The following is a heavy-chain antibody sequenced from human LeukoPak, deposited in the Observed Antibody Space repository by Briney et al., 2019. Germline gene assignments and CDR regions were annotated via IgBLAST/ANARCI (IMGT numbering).Heavy chain of an antibody. J-gene: IGHJ4*02. CDR2: ISTSGSTT. CDR3: ARGPQWVIAY. D-gene: IGHD1-26*01. Sequence: GGSLRLSCAASVYTFSDYEVNWVRQSPGKAVEWVAYISTSGSTTHYADSVKGRFTISRDNAKNSLFLQMNSLRAEDTAVYYCARGPQWVIAYWGQGTLVTVSS. CDR1: VYTFSDYE. V-gene: IGHV3-48*03.